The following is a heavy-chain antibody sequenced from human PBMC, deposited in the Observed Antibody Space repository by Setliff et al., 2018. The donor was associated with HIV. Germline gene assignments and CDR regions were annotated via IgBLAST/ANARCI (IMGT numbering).Heavy chain of an antibody. CDR2: ISAYNGNT. V-gene: IGHV1-18*01. CDR1: GYTFTSYG. J-gene: IGHJ6*03. CDR3: ASLGGYYPYYYYYMDV. Sequence: ASVKVSCKASGYTFTSYGISWVRQAPGQGLEWMGWISAYNGNTNYAQKLQGRVTMTTDTSTSTAYMELSSLRSEDTAVYYCASLGGYYPYYYYYMDVWGKGTTVTVSS. D-gene: IGHD3-3*01.